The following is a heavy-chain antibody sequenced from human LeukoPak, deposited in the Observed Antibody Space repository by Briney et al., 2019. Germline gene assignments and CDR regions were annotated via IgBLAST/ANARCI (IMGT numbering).Heavy chain of an antibody. V-gene: IGHV4-59*01. D-gene: IGHD6-19*01. J-gene: IGHJ4*02. CDR2: IHYSGST. CDR1: GDSISSDY. CDR3: ARGVGWYEY. Sequence: SETLSLTCTVSGDSISSDYWSWLRQPPGKGLEWIAYIHYSGSTKYNPSVKSRVTISMDTSKSRFSLRLTSVTPADTAVYYCARGVGWYEYWGQGALVTVSS.